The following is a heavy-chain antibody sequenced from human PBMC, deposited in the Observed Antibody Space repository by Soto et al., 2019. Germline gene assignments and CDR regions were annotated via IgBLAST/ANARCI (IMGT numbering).Heavy chain of an antibody. J-gene: IGHJ4*02. Sequence: GGSLRLSCAASGFTFSSYWMSWVRQAPGKGLEWVANIKQDGSEKYYVESVKGRFTISRDNAKNSLYLQMNSLRAEDTAVYYCARDGSGYDSSGYFDYWGQGTLVTVSS. CDR1: GFTFSSYW. CDR3: ARDGSGYDSSGYFDY. CDR2: IKQDGSEK. D-gene: IGHD3-22*01. V-gene: IGHV3-7*01.